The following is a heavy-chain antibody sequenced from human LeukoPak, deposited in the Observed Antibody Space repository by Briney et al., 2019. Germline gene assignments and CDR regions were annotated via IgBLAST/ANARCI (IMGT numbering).Heavy chain of an antibody. V-gene: IGHV4-34*01. D-gene: IGHD6-13*01. CDR1: GGSFSGYY. CDR3: ARGQIAPNNWFDP. Sequence: SETLSLTCAVYGGSFSGYYWSWIRQPPGKGLEWIGEINHSGSTNYNPSLKSRVTISVDTSKNQFSLKLSSVTAADTAVYYCARGQIAPNNWFDPWGQGTLVTVSS. J-gene: IGHJ5*02. CDR2: INHSGST.